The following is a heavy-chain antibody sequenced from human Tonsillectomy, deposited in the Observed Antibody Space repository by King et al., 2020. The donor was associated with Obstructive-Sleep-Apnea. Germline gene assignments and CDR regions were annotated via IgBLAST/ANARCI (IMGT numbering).Heavy chain of an antibody. CDR3: ARVLSGSAFDY. D-gene: IGHD2-15*01. Sequence: VQLQQWGAGLLKPSETLSLTCAVYGGSFSGYYWSWIRQPPGKGLEWIGEINHSGSTNYNPSLKSRVTISVDTSKNQFSLKLSSVTAPDTAVYYCARVLSGSAFDYWGQGTLVTVSS. J-gene: IGHJ4*02. CDR1: GGSFSGYY. CDR2: INHSGST. V-gene: IGHV4-34*01.